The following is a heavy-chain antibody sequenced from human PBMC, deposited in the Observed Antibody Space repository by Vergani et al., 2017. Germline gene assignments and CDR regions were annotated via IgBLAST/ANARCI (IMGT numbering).Heavy chain of an antibody. J-gene: IGHJ4*02. Sequence: QLQLQESGSGLVKPSQTLSLTCAVSGGSISSGGYSWSWIRQPPGKGLEWIGYIYYSGSTNYNPSLKSRVTISVDTSKNQFSLKLSSVTAADTAVYYCARARSLGGRYDYWGQGTLVTVSS. V-gene: IGHV4-30-2*01. CDR2: IYYSGST. CDR1: GGSISSGGYS. CDR3: ARARSLGGRYDY. D-gene: IGHD3-16*01.